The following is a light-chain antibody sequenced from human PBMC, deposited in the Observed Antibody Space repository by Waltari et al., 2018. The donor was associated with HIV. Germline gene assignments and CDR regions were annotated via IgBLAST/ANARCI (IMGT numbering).Light chain of an antibody. CDR3: QSYDSGLGGV. CDR2: DNN. CDR1: NSNIGAAYG. Sequence: QSVLTQPPSVSGAPGQSVTISCTGGNSNIGAAYGVHCYRQLPGTAPKLLLYDNNNRPSGVPDRFSGSKSGTSASLAITGLQAEDEADYYCQSYDSGLGGVFGGGTKLIVL. V-gene: IGLV1-40*01. J-gene: IGLJ2*01.